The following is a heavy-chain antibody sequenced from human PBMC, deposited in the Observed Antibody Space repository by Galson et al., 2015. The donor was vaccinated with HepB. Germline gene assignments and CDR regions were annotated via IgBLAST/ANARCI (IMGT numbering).Heavy chain of an antibody. CDR1: GFTFSSYA. D-gene: IGHD6-13*01. CDR2: ISYDGSNK. V-gene: IGHV3-30*04. Sequence: SLRLSCAASGFTFSSYAMHWVRQAPGKGLEWVAVISYDGSNKYYADSVKGRFTISRDNSKNTLYLQMNSLRAEDTAVYYCARDTYFSVSSSWFGPFDYWGQGTLVTVSS. J-gene: IGHJ4*02. CDR3: ARDTYFSVSSSWFGPFDY.